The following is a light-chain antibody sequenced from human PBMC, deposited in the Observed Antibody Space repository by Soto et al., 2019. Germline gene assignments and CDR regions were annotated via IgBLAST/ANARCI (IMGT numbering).Light chain of an antibody. J-gene: IGLJ2*01. CDR1: SSNIGSYS. CDR2: SNN. Sequence: QSVLTQPPSASGTPGQRVTISCSGSSSNIGSYSASWYQQLPGAAPKLLIHSNNQRPSGVPDRFAGSKSGTSASLAISGLRSDDEADYYCAAWDDSLNGLVFGGGTTLTVL. V-gene: IGLV1-44*01. CDR3: AAWDDSLNGLV.